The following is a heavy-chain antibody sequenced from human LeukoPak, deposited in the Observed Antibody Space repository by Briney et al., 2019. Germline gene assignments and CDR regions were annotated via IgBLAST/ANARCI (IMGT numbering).Heavy chain of an antibody. J-gene: IGHJ4*02. V-gene: IGHV3-30*02. CDR2: IRYDGSNK. Sequence: GGCLRLSCAASGFTFSSYGMDWVRQAPGKGREWVAFIRYDGSNKYYADSVKGRFTISRDNYKNTLYLQMNSLRAEDTAVYYCAKDMAATLDYWGQGTLVTVSS. CDR3: AKDMAATLDY. CDR1: GFTFSSYG. D-gene: IGHD6-25*01.